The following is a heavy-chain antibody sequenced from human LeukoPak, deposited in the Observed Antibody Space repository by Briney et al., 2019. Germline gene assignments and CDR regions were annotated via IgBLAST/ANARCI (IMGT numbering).Heavy chain of an antibody. CDR2: ISYDGSNK. D-gene: IGHD6-13*01. V-gene: IGHV3-30-3*01. Sequence: GGSLRLSCAASGFSFSSYAMHWVRQAPGKGLEWVAVISYDGSNKYVDSVKGRFTISRDNSKSTLYLQMNSLRAEDTAVYYCARDWTSSSWYQIPPYYYYGMDVWGQGTTVTVSS. CDR1: GFSFSSYA. J-gene: IGHJ6*02. CDR3: ARDWTSSSWYQIPPYYYYGMDV.